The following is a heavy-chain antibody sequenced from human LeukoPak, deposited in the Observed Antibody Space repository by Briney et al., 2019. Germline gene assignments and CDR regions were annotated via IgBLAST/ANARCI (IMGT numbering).Heavy chain of an antibody. Sequence: ASVKVSCKASGYTFTSYGISWVRQAPGQGLEWMGWISAYNGNTNYAQKLQGRVTMTTDTSTSTAYMELSSLRSEDTAVYYCARGGYSYGPYYYYYMDVWGKGTTVTVSS. CDR2: ISAYNGNT. CDR3: ARGGYSYGPYYYYYMDV. V-gene: IGHV1-18*01. J-gene: IGHJ6*03. D-gene: IGHD5-18*01. CDR1: GYTFTSYG.